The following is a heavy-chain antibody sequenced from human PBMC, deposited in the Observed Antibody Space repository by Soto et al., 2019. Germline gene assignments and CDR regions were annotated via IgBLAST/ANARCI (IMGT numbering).Heavy chain of an antibody. CDR1: GFTLSTYG. CDR2: ITGTGGNT. V-gene: IGHV3-23*01. Sequence: SLRLSCAGSGFTLSTYGMTWVRQAPGKGLEWVSAITGTGGNTYYVDSVKGRFTSSRDNSKNMLYLQMNSVRVEDTAVYYCARIRGYWYGLDVWGQGTTVTVPS. J-gene: IGHJ6*02. CDR3: ARIRGYWYGLDV.